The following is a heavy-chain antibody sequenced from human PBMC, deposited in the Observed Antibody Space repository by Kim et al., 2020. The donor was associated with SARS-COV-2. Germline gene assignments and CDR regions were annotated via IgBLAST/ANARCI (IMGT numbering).Heavy chain of an antibody. Sequence: NNATKIRERVTITRDMSTSTAYMELSSLRSEDTAVYYCAADQRRESGMDVWGQGTTVTVSS. CDR3: AADQRRESGMDV. J-gene: IGHJ6*02. V-gene: IGHV1-58*01.